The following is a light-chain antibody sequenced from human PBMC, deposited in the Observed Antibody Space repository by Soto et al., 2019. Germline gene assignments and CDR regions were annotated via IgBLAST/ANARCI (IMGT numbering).Light chain of an antibody. V-gene: IGLV2-14*03. CDR2: DVS. CDR3: SSYTAIATTRV. Sequence: QSVLTQPASVSGSPGQSITISCTGTSSDVGGYNYVSWYQQHPGKAPQLMIYDVSSRPSGVSHRFSGSKSGTTASLTISGLQAEDEAHYFCSSYTAIATTRVFGGGTQLTVL. J-gene: IGLJ2*01. CDR1: SSDVGGYNY.